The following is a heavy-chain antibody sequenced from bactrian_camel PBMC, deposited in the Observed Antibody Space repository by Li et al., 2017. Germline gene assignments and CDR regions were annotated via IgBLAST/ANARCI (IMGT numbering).Heavy chain of an antibody. V-gene: IGHV3S57*01. CDR2: ITSRGDP. CDR3: AAKSASAFGACRPQGPGTFGS. CDR1: AYSYSRCS. D-gene: IGHD5*01. Sequence: HVQLVESGGGSVQAGGSLTLSCVASAYSYSRCSLGWYRQAPGKERELVSIITSRGDPYYADSVKGRFTISEDSDDNTVYLEMNSLKPEDSGMYYCAAKSASAFGACRPQGPGTFGSWGQGTQVTVS. J-gene: IGHJ6*01.